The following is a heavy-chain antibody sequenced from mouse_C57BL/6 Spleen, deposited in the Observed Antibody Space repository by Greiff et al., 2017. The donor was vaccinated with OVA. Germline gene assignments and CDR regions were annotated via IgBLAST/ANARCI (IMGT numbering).Heavy chain of an antibody. Sequence: QVQLKESGAELVRPGTSVKVSCKASGYAFTNYLIEWVKQRPGQGLEWIGVINPGSGGTNYNEKFKGKATLTADKSSSTAYMQLSSLPSEDSAVYFCARGGYGLYAMDYWGQGTSVTVSS. CDR3: ARGGYGLYAMDY. D-gene: IGHD1-1*01. J-gene: IGHJ4*01. CDR1: GYAFTNYL. V-gene: IGHV1-54*01. CDR2: INPGSGGT.